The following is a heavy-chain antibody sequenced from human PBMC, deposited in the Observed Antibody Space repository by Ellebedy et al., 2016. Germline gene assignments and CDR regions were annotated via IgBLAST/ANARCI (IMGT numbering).Heavy chain of an antibody. Sequence: ASVKVSCKASGYTFTGYYMHWVRQAPGQGLEWMGWINPNSGGTNYAQKFQGWVTMTRDTSISTAYMELSRLRSDDTAVYYCARCESLDTATQGDYYYYGMDVWGQGTTVTVSS. CDR2: INPNSGGT. V-gene: IGHV1-2*04. CDR3: ARCESLDTATQGDYYYYGMDV. CDR1: GYTFTGYY. J-gene: IGHJ6*02. D-gene: IGHD5-18*01.